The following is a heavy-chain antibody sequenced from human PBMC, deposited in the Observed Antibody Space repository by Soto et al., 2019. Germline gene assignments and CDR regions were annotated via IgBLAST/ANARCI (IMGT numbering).Heavy chain of an antibody. CDR3: ARVPIVATIVYFDY. CDR1: GFTFSSYW. CDR2: IKQDRSEK. D-gene: IGHD5-12*01. V-gene: IGHV3-7*01. J-gene: IGHJ4*02. Sequence: GGSLRLSCAASGFTFSSYWMSWVRQAPGKGLEWVANIKQDRSEKYYVDSVKGRFTISRDNAKNSLYLQMNSLRAEDTAVYYCARVPIVATIVYFDYWGQGTLVTVSS.